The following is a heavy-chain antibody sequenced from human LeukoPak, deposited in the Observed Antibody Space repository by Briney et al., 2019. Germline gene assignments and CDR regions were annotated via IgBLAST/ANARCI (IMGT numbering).Heavy chain of an antibody. CDR2: IKTDGSST. D-gene: IGHD5-18*01. Sequence: GSLRLSCAASGFTFKNYWMYWVRQAPGKGLVWVSCIKTDGSSTAYADSVKGRFTISRDNSRNTVYLQMNSLRAEDTAVYYCANDLGWIQLNLGRGQGTLVTVSS. V-gene: IGHV3-74*01. J-gene: IGHJ4*02. CDR1: GFTFKNYW. CDR3: ANDLGWIQLNLG.